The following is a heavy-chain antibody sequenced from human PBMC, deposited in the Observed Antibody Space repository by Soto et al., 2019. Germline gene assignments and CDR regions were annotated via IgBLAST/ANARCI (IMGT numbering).Heavy chain of an antibody. CDR3: AKDWDYDSSGDFDY. D-gene: IGHD3-22*01. J-gene: IGHJ4*02. CDR1: GFTFDDYA. V-gene: IGHV3-9*01. CDR2: ISWNSGSI. Sequence: EVQLVESGGGLVQPGRSLRLSCAASGFTFDDYAMHWVRQAPGKGLEWVSGISWNSGSIGYADSVKGRFTISRDNAKSSLYLQMNSLRAEDTALYYCAKDWDYDSSGDFDYWVQGTLVTVSS.